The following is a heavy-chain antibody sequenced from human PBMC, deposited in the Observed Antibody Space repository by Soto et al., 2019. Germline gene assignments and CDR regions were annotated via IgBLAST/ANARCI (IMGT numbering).Heavy chain of an antibody. Sequence: SETLSLTCTVSGGSISSSSYSWGWIRQPPGKGLEWIGSIHYSGSTYYNPTLKSRLTISVDMSKNQFSLKLSSVTTADTAVYYCARVTGNYYYYYMDVWGKGTTVTVSS. CDR3: ARVTGNYYYYYMDV. V-gene: IGHV4-39*01. CDR1: GGSISSSSYS. J-gene: IGHJ6*03. D-gene: IGHD2-21*02. CDR2: IHYSGST.